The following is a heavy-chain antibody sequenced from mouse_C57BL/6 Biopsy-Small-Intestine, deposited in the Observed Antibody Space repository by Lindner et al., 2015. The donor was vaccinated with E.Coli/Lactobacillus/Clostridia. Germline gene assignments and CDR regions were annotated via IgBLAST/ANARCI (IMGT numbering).Heavy chain of an antibody. J-gene: IGHJ1*03. CDR3: ARFHYYGRDYGWYFDV. Sequence: QLQESGAELARPGASVKMSCKASGYTFTDYTVHWVKQRPGQGLEWIGYINPSSGYSNYTQKFKDKATLTAVKSSSTAYVQLSSLTSEDSAVYYCARFHYYGRDYGWYFDVWGTGTTVTVSS. CDR2: INPSSGYS. V-gene: IGHV1-4*01. CDR1: GYTFTDYT. D-gene: IGHD1-1*01.